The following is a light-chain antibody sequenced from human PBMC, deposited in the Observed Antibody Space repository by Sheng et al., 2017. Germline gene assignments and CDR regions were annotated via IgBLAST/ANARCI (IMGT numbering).Light chain of an antibody. CDR3: LQHNSYR. CDR2: AAS. CDR1: QSVSSF. J-gene: IGKJ3*01. V-gene: IGKV1-17*01. Sequence: DIHMTQSPSSLSASVGDSVTITCRASQSVSSFLSWYQQKPGKAPKLLIYAASSLQSGVPSRFSGSGSGTEFTLTISSLQPEDFATYYCLQHNSYRFGPGTKVDIK.